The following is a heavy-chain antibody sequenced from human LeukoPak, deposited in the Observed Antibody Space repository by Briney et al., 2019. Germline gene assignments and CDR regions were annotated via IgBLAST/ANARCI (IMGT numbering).Heavy chain of an antibody. CDR3: ARGGAARLHFQN. D-gene: IGHD6-6*01. CDR1: GGSISAYY. Sequence: SETLSLTCTVSGGSISAYYWNWIRQPPGKGLEWIGYIYHSGSTNYNPSLQSRVTISVDTSKNQFSLNLNSVTAADTAVYYRARGGAARLHFQNWGQGTLVTVSS. J-gene: IGHJ1*01. CDR2: IYHSGST. V-gene: IGHV4-59*01.